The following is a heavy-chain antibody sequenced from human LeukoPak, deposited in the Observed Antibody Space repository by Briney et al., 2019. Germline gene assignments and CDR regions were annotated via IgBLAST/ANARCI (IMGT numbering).Heavy chain of an antibody. CDR3: ARGATDTTRWFDP. Sequence: GGSLRLSCAASGFTFSSYWMSWVRQAPGKGLEWVANIKQDGSEKYYVDSVKGRFTISRDNAKNSLYLQMNGLRAEDTAAYYCARGATDTTRWFDPWGQGTLVIVSS. V-gene: IGHV3-7*01. CDR2: IKQDGSEK. CDR1: GFTFSSYW. D-gene: IGHD1-7*01. J-gene: IGHJ5*02.